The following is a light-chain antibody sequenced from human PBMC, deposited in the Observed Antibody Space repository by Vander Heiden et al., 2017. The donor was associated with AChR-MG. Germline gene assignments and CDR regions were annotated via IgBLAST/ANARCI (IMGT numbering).Light chain of an antibody. J-gene: IGKJ1*01. CDR3: QQDSSSLT. Sequence: EIVLTQSPATLSLSPGERATLSCGARQSVSSSYLAWYQQKPGLAPRLLIYDASSRANGIPDRFSGSGSGTDFTLTISRLEHEDFAVYYWQQDSSSLTFGQGTKVEIK. CDR2: DAS. V-gene: IGKV3D-20*01. CDR1: QSVSSSY.